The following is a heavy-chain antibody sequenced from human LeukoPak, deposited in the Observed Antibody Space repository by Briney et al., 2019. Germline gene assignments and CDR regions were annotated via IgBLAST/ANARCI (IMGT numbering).Heavy chain of an antibody. V-gene: IGHV3-30*18. CDR3: AKDRFDGMDV. Sequence: PGGSLRPSCAASGFTFSSYGMHWVRQAPGKGLEWVAVISYDGSNKYYADSVKGRFTISRDNSKNTLYLQMNSLRAEDTAVYYCAKDRFDGMDVWGQGTTVTVSS. J-gene: IGHJ6*02. CDR1: GFTFSSYG. CDR2: ISYDGSNK. D-gene: IGHD3-10*01.